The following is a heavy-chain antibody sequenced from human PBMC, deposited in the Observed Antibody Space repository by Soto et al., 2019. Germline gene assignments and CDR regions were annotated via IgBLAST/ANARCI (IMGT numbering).Heavy chain of an antibody. CDR2: IYWDDDK. Sequence: QITLKESGPTLVKPTETLTLTCTFSGFSLSTGGLGVGWVRQPPGKALEWLALIYWDDDKRYSPSLKSRLSSSRDTSNNQVVLTMTDMDPVDTATYYCIHSRCGGDCLTSYSSHYYSGMDVWGQGTTVTVSS. J-gene: IGHJ6*02. D-gene: IGHD2-21*02. CDR3: IHSRCGGDCLTSYSSHYYSGMDV. CDR1: GFSLSTGGLG. V-gene: IGHV2-5*02.